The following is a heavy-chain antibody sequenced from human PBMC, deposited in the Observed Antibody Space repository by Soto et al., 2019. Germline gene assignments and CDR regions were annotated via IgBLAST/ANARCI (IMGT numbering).Heavy chain of an antibody. J-gene: IGHJ5*02. CDR1: GYSISSGYH. Sequence: PSETLSLTCAVSGYSISSGYHWGWIRQPPGKGLEWLGSVHHSGSTYYNPSLKSRLTISVDKSKNQFSLKLSSVTAEDTAVYYCARDFMVRGRDSNWFDPWGQGTLVTVSS. V-gene: IGHV4-38-2*02. CDR2: VHHSGST. D-gene: IGHD3-10*01. CDR3: ARDFMVRGRDSNWFDP.